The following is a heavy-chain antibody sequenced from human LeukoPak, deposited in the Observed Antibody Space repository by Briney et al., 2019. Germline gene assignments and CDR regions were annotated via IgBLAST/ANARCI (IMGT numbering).Heavy chain of an antibody. CDR1: GGSISSSSYY. CDR3: ARLPVVVVPAWFDP. CDR2: IYSSGST. D-gene: IGHD2-15*01. J-gene: IGHJ5*02. V-gene: IGHV4-39*02. Sequence: SETLSLTCTVSGGSISSSSYYWGWIRQPPGKGLGWIGSIYSSGSTYYNPSLKSRVTISVDTSRNHFCLKLNSVTAADTAVYYCARLPVVVVPAWFDPWGQGTLVTVSS.